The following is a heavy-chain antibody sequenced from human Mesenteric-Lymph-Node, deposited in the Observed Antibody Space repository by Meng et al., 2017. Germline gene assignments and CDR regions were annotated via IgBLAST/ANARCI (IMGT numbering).Heavy chain of an antibody. CDR1: GYTFTSYG. J-gene: IGHJ5*02. CDR2: ISAYNGNT. V-gene: IGHV1-18*01. D-gene: IGHD3-10*01. CDR3: ARDKFASYYGSGSYYTNWFDP. Sequence: ASVKVSCKASGYTFTSYGISWVRQAPGQGLEWMGWISAYNGNTNYAQKLQGRVTMTTDTSTSTAYMELRSLRSDDTAVYYCARDKFASYYGSGSYYTNWFDPWGQGTRVTGAS.